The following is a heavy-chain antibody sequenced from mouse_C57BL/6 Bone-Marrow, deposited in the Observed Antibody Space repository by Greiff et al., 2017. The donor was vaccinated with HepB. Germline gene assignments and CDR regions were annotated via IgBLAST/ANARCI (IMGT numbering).Heavy chain of an antibody. CDR2: ISGGGGNT. CDR1: GFTFSSYT. D-gene: IGHD1-1*01. Sequence: EVKLVESGGGLVKPGGSLKLSCAASGFTFSSYTMSWVRQTPEKRLEWVATISGGGGNTYYPDSVKGRFTISRDNAKNTLYLQMSSLRSEDTALYYCASPLYYYGSSSYWYFDVWGTGTTVTVSS. J-gene: IGHJ1*03. V-gene: IGHV5-9*01. CDR3: ASPLYYYGSSSYWYFDV.